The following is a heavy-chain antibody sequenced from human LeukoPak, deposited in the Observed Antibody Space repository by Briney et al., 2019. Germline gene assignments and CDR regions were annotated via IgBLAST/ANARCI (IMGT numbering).Heavy chain of an antibody. CDR2: INSDGGST. J-gene: IGHJ4*02. CDR3: AVGATELDY. CDR1: GFTFSSYW. V-gene: IGHV3-74*01. Sequence: PGGSLRRSCAASGFTFSSYWMHWVRQGPGKGLVWVSRINSDGGSTRYADSVKGRFTISRDNAKNTLYLQMNSLRAEDTAVYYCAVGATELDYWGQGTLVTVSS. D-gene: IGHD1-26*01.